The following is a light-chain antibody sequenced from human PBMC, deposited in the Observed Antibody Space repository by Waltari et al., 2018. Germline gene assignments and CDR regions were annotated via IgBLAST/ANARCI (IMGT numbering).Light chain of an antibody. J-gene: IGLJ2*01. CDR2: LNSDGSH. CDR3: QTWDSGIVV. CDR1: SGHSNYV. Sequence: QLVLTQSPSASASLGASVTITCTLISGHSNYVIAWHQQQPGRGPRYLMRLNSDGSHTKRDGIPDRFSGSSSGTERFLIISSLQSEDEADYYCQTWDSGIVVFGGGTKLTVL. V-gene: IGLV4-69*02.